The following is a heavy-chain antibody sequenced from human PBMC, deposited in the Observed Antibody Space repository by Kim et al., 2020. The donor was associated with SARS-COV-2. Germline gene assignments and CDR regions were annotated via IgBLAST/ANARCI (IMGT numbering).Heavy chain of an antibody. Sequence: GGSLRLSCAASGFTVGDNHMTWVRQAPGKGREWVSLIYGGGTKSYAESVKGRLTISRDNSKNTLYLQMNNLRAEDTAVYYCAKIRAWGNDYWGQGTLVTV. V-gene: IGHV3-53*01. D-gene: IGHD7-27*01. CDR1: GFTVGDNH. CDR2: IYGGGTK. J-gene: IGHJ4*02. CDR3: AKIRAWGNDY.